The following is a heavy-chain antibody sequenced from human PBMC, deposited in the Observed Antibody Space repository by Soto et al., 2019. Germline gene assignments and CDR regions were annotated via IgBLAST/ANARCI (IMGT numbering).Heavy chain of an antibody. CDR2: ISSSSYI. CDR3: ASSSSSVISDY. Sequence: AGGSLILSCAASGFTFTSYTMNWVRQAPGKGLEWVSSISSSSYIYYADSVKGRFTISRDNAKNSLNLQMNSLRAEDTAVYYCASSSSSVISDYWGQGTLVTVSS. V-gene: IGHV3-21*01. J-gene: IGHJ4*01. D-gene: IGHD6-6*01. CDR1: GFTFTSYT.